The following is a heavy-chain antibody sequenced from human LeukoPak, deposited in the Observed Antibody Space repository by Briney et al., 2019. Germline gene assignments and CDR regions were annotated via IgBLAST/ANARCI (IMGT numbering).Heavy chain of an antibody. D-gene: IGHD4-11*01. J-gene: IGHJ4*02. CDR3: ARLMGGVTTYYY. CDR1: GFTFSSYW. Sequence: GGSLRLSCVASGFTFSSYWMSWVRQAPGKGLEWVSSIRRDGSEDHSMDSVKGRFTISRDNADNSLYLQMNSLRAEDTAVYFCARLMGGVTTYYYGGRGTLVSVSS. V-gene: IGHV3-7*01. CDR2: IRRDGSED.